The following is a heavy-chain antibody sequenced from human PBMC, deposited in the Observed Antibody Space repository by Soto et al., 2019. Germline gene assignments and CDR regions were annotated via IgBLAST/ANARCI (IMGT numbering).Heavy chain of an antibody. Sequence: SGPTLVNPTQTLTLTCTFSGFPLSTSGVGVGWIRQPPGKALEWLALIYWDDDKRYSPSLKSRLTITKDTSKNQVVLTMTNMDPVDTATYYCAHATYDFWSGYYIKWFDPWGQGTLVTVSS. CDR1: GFPLSTSGVG. D-gene: IGHD3-3*01. J-gene: IGHJ5*02. V-gene: IGHV2-5*02. CDR3: AHATYDFWSGYYIKWFDP. CDR2: IYWDDDK.